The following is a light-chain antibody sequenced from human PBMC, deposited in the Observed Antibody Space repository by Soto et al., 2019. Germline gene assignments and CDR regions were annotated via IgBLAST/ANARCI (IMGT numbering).Light chain of an antibody. CDR3: QQYGSSPRVT. J-gene: IGKJ5*01. Sequence: TQSPATLSVSPGEGATLSCRASQSINNDLAWYQQKPGQAPRLLVYHASTRATGIPARFSGSGSGTDFTLTISRLEPEDFAVYYCQQYGSSPRVTFGQGTRLEIK. CDR2: HAS. CDR1: QSINND. V-gene: IGKV3-20*01.